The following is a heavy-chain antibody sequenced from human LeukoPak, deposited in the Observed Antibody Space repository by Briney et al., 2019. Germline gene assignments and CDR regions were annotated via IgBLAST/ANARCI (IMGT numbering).Heavy chain of an antibody. Sequence: SETLSLTCTVSGGSISSYYWSWIRQPPGKGLEWIGYIYYSGSTNYNPSLKSRVTISVDTSKNQFSLKLSSVTAADTAVYYCATSYPYYDFWSGYYRRHDAFDIWGQGTMVTVSS. V-gene: IGHV4-59*01. CDR2: IYYSGST. CDR3: ATSYPYYDFWSGYYRRHDAFDI. CDR1: GGSISSYY. J-gene: IGHJ3*02. D-gene: IGHD3-3*01.